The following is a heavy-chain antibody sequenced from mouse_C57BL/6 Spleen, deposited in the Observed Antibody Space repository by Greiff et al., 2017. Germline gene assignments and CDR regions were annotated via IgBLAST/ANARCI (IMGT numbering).Heavy chain of an antibody. CDR3: ASPLLWSYYYAMDY. V-gene: IGHV1-39*01. CDR2: INPNYGTT. J-gene: IGHJ4*01. D-gene: IGHD1-1*02. Sequence: VHVKQSGPELVKPGASVKISCKASGYSFTDYNMNWVKQSNGKSLEWIGVINPNYGTTSYNQKFKGKATLTVDQSSSTAYMQLNSLTSEDSAVYYCASPLLWSYYYAMDYWGQGTSQTVSS. CDR1: GYSFTDYN.